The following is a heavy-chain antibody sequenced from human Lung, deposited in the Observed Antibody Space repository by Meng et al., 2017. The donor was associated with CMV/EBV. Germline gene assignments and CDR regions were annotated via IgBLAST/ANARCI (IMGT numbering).Heavy chain of an antibody. CDR1: GFNFSSHD. CDR2: ISGSSGTP. J-gene: IGHJ4*02. Sequence: GESLKISCTASGFNFSSHDINWVRQAPGEGLEWVSSISGSSGTPTYADSVTGRFTMSRDASKNTVFLQLRALRPEDTAIYYCLMNMFWGQGAVVTVSS. V-gene: IGHV3-23*01. D-gene: IGHD3-16*01. CDR3: LMNMF.